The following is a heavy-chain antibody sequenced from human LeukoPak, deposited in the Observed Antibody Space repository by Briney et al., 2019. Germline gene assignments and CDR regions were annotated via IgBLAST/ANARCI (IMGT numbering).Heavy chain of an antibody. CDR2: IYTSGST. D-gene: IGHD6-19*01. V-gene: IGHV4-4*07. CDR1: GGSISSYY. J-gene: IGHJ5*02. Sequence: SETLSLTCTVSGGSISSYYWSWIRQPAGKGLEWIGRIYTSGSTNYNPSLKSRATMSVDTSKNQFSLKLSSVTAADTAVYYCARVGHIAVAGTYNWFDPWGQGTLVTVSS. CDR3: ARVGHIAVAGTYNWFDP.